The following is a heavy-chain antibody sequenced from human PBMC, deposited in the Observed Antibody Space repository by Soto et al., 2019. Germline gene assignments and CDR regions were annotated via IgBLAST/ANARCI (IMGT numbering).Heavy chain of an antibody. CDR1: GCTFTDYY. J-gene: IGHJ6*02. CDR2: MNPKSGGA. Sequence: AASVKVSCKTSGCTFTDYYTHWVRQAPGQGLEWMGWMNPKSGGAYFAQKFQGRVTLTRDTSIGTAYIEVNSLTSDDTAVYFCTRENIENSDGLYDAFGMDVWGQGTTVTVSS. D-gene: IGHD5-18*01. CDR3: TRENIENSDGLYDAFGMDV. V-gene: IGHV1-2*02.